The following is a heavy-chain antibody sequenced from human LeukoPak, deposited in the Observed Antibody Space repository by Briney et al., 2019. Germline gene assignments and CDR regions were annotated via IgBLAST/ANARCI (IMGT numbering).Heavy chain of an antibody. D-gene: IGHD5-12*01. V-gene: IGHV4-31*03. J-gene: IGHJ5*02. Sequence: SQTLSLTCTVSGGSISSGGYYWNWIRQHPGKGLEWIGYIYYSGSTYYNPSLKSRVTISVDTSKNQFSLKLSSVTAADTAVYYCARVSGYDPNWFDPWGQGTLVTVYS. CDR2: IYYSGST. CDR1: GGSISSGGYY. CDR3: ARVSGYDPNWFDP.